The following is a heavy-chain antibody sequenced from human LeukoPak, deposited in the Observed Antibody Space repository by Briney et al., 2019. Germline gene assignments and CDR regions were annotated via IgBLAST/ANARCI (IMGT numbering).Heavy chain of an antibody. V-gene: IGHV4-39*01. D-gene: IGHD3-22*01. CDR3: ARHASDSSGFYNYYGMDV. J-gene: IGHJ6*02. CDR2: IYYSGST. CDR1: GGSTSTSNFY. Sequence: PSETLSLTCTVSGGSTSTSNFYWGWIRLPPGKGLEWIGGIYYSGSTSYNPSLKSRVTISVDTSKNQFSLRLSFVTAADTAVYYCARHASDSSGFYNYYGMDVWGQGTTVTVSS.